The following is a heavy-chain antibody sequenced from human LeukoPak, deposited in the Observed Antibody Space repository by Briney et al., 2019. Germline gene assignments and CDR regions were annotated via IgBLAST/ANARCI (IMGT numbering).Heavy chain of an antibody. D-gene: IGHD4-17*01. CDR1: GYTFTSYD. V-gene: IGHV1-8*01. CDR2: MNPNSGNT. Sequence: ASVKVSCKASGYTFTSYDINWVRQATGQGLEWMGWMNPNSGNTGYAQKFQGRVTMTRNTSISTAYMELSSLRSEDTAVYYCARKWRRYGDSLGDYWGQGTLVTVSS. J-gene: IGHJ4*02. CDR3: ARKWRRYGDSLGDY.